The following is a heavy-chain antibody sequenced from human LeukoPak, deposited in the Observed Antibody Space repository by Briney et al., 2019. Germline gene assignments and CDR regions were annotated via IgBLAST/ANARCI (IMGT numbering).Heavy chain of an antibody. J-gene: IGHJ4*02. Sequence: LSLTCTVSGGSISSYYWSWVRQAPGKGLEWVGFIRSKVYGGTTEYAASVKGRFTISRDDSKSIAYLQMNSLKTEDTGVYYCGRAAYDILTGYLIDYWGQGTLVTVSS. CDR3: GRAAYDILTGYLIDY. D-gene: IGHD3-9*01. CDR1: GGSISSYY. CDR2: IRSKVYGGTT. V-gene: IGHV3-49*04.